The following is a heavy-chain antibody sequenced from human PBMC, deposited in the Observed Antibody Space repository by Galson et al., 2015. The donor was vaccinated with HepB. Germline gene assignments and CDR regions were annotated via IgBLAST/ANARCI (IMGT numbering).Heavy chain of an antibody. CDR3: TTDMGLELLRRNDAFDI. CDR2: IKSKTDGGTT. J-gene: IGHJ3*02. D-gene: IGHD1-7*01. V-gene: IGHV3-15*07. CDR1: GFTFSNAW. Sequence: SLRLSCAASGFTFSNAWMNWVRQAPGKGLEWVGRIKSKTDGGTTDYAAPVKGRFTISRDDSKNTLYLQMNSLKTEDTAVYYCTTDMGLELLRRNDAFDIWGQGTMVTVSS.